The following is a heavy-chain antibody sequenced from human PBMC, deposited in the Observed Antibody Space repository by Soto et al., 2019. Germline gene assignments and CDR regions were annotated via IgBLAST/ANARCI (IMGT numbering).Heavy chain of an antibody. V-gene: IGHV3-9*01. J-gene: IGHJ6*02. Sequence: EVQLVESGGGLVQPGRSLRLSCAASGFTFDDYAMHWVRQAPGKGLEWVSGINWTSGSIGYADSVKGRFTISRDNAKKSLYLQMNSLRPDDTALYYCVKDMGLELWNSYYGMDVWGQGTTVTVSS. CDR2: INWTSGSI. CDR3: VKDMGLELWNSYYGMDV. CDR1: GFTFDDYA. D-gene: IGHD1-7*01.